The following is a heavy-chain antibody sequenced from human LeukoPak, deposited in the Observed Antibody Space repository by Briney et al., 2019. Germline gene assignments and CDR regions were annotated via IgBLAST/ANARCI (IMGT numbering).Heavy chain of an antibody. Sequence: TGGSLRLSCAASGFTFSSYAMHWVRQAPGKGLEWVAVISYDGSNKYYADSVKGRFSISRDKPKNTLYLQMNSLRAEDTAVYYCARKAYSSSWPDYWGQGNLVTVSS. D-gene: IGHD6-13*01. J-gene: IGHJ4*02. V-gene: IGHV3-30-3*01. CDR2: ISYDGSNK. CDR1: GFTFSSYA. CDR3: ARKAYSSSWPDY.